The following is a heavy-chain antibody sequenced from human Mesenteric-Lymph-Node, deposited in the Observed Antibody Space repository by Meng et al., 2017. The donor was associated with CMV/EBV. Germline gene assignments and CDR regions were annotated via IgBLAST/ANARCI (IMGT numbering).Heavy chain of an antibody. V-gene: IGHV1-2*02. Sequence: ASVKVSCKASGYTFTGYYMHWVRQAPGQGLEWMGWINPNSGGTNYAQKFQGRVTMTRDTSISTAYMELSRLRSDDTAVYYCARKGIAAAGPRDPYYYYYGMDVWGQGTTVTVSS. J-gene: IGHJ6*02. D-gene: IGHD6-13*01. CDR3: ARKGIAAAGPRDPYYYYYGMDV. CDR1: GYTFTGYY. CDR2: INPNSGGT.